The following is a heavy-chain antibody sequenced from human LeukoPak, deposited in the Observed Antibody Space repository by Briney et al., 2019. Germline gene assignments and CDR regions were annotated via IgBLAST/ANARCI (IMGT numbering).Heavy chain of an antibody. J-gene: IGHJ4*02. Sequence: PGGSLRLSCAASGFTVRSNYMSWAGQAPGKGLGGVSVIYSGGSTYYADSVKGRFTISRDNSKNTLYLQMNSLRAEDTAVYYCARLRINYYDSSGYFFDYWGQGTLVTVSS. CDR1: GFTVRSNY. CDR2: IYSGGST. V-gene: IGHV3-53*01. CDR3: ARLRINYYDSSGYFFDY. D-gene: IGHD3-22*01.